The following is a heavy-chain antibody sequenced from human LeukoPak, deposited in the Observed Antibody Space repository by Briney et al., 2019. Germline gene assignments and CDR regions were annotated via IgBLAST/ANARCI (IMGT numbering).Heavy chain of an antibody. D-gene: IGHD5-24*01. CDR1: GGTFSSYA. CDR2: INPNSGGT. Sequence: ASVKVSCKASGGTFSSYAISWVRQAPGQGLEWMGWINPNSGGTNYAQKFQGRVTMTRDTSISTAYMELSRLRSDDTAVYYCARTPRSGYNLSYWGQGTLVTVSS. J-gene: IGHJ4*02. CDR3: ARTPRSGYNLSY. V-gene: IGHV1-2*02.